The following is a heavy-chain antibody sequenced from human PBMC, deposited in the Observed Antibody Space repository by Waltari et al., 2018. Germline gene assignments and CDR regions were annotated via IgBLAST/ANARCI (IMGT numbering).Heavy chain of an antibody. Sequence: EVQLLESGGGLVQPGGSLRLSCAAAGFTFSRYAMSWVRQAPGKGLGWVSAISGSGGSTYYADSVKGRFTISRDNSKNTLYLQMNSLRAEDTAVYYCAKDNRYYDFWSGYPNYYGMDVWGQGTTVTVSS. J-gene: IGHJ6*02. CDR2: ISGSGGST. D-gene: IGHD3-3*01. CDR1: GFTFSRYA. CDR3: AKDNRYYDFWSGYPNYYGMDV. V-gene: IGHV3-23*01.